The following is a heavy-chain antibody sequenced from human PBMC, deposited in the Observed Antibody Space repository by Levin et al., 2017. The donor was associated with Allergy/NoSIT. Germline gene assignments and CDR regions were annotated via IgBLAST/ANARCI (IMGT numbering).Heavy chain of an antibody. Sequence: KVSCMGSGYSFSTYWIGWVRQMPGKGLEWMGVIFPSDSDTRYSPSFQGQVTISADKSVSTAYLQWSSLKASDTAIYYCARGSPFDYWGQGTLVTVSS. CDR2: IFPSDSDT. CDR1: GYSFSTYW. CDR3: ARGSPFDY. D-gene: IGHD3-10*01. J-gene: IGHJ4*02. V-gene: IGHV5-51*01.